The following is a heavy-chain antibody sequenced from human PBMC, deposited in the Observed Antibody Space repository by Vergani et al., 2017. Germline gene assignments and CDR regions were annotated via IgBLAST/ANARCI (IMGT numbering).Heavy chain of an antibody. CDR1: GGSVNNDSYF. CDR2: VYYLGNP. Sequence: QLQLQESGPGLLKPSETLSLTCVVSGGSVNNDSYFWGWIRQAPGKGLEQIASVYYLGNPYYNPSVKSRVSVSVDTSKNQFSLKLSYLTAADTAVYYCVSHGYRSVIDWFDPWSQGTLVTVS. V-gene: IGHV4-39*01. D-gene: IGHD5-24*01. J-gene: IGHJ5*02. CDR3: VSHGYRSVIDWFDP.